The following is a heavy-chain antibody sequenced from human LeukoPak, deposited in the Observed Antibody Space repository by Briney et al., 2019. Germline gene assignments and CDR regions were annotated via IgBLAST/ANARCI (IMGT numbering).Heavy chain of an antibody. D-gene: IGHD3-3*01. CDR3: ARGYYDFWSGFLGYYMDV. CDR2: IYYSGST. Sequence: SETLSLTCTVSGGAISSYYWSWIRQPPGKGLEWIGYIYYSGSTNYNPSLKSRVTISVDTSKNQFSLKLSSVTAADTAVYYCARGYYDFWSGFLGYYMDVWGKGTTVTVSS. V-gene: IGHV4-59*01. J-gene: IGHJ6*03. CDR1: GGAISSYY.